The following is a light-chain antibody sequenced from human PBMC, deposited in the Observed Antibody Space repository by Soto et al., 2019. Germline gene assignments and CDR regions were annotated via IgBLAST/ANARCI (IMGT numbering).Light chain of an antibody. CDR2: GVS. J-gene: IGLJ1*01. CDR3: FSYAGSTYV. Sequence: QSALTQTASVSGSPGQSITISCTGTDSDIGGYNYVSWYQQHPGKAPKLMIYGVSNRPSGVSNRFSGSKSGNTASLNISGLQADDEANYYCFSYAGSTYVFGTGTKVTVL. V-gene: IGLV2-14*01. CDR1: DSDIGGYNY.